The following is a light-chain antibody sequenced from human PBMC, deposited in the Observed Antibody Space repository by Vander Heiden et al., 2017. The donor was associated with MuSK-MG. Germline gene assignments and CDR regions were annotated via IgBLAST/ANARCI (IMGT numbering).Light chain of an antibody. J-gene: IGKJ1*01. V-gene: IGKV1-9*01. CDR3: QQLKTYPRT. CDR2: AAS. CDR1: QGISNY. Sequence: DIQLTQSPSFLSASVGDRVTLTCRASQGISNYLANYLAWYQQKPGKAPELLIYAASTLHSGVPSRFSGSGSGTEFTLTISSLQPEDFATYYCQQLKTYPRTFGQGTKVEIK.